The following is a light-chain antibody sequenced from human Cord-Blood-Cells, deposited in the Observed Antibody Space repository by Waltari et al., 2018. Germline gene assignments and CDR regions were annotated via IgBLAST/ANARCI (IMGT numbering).Light chain of an antibody. CDR2: EVS. J-gene: IGLJ2*01. V-gene: IGLV2-23*02. CDR1: SRDVGSYNL. CDR3: CSYAGSSTVV. Sequence: QPALTQPASVSGSPGQSIPISCTGTSRDVGSYNLVSWYQQHPGKAPKLMIYEVSKRPSGVSNRFSGSKSGNTASLTISGLQAEDEADYYCCSYAGSSTVVFGGGTKLTVL.